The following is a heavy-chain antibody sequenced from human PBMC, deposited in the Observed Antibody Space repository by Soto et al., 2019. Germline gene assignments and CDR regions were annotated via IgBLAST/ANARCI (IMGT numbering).Heavy chain of an antibody. CDR3: ARGFYGYCSSTSCYYYYYYGMDV. CDR1: GGTFSSYA. V-gene: IGHV1-69*13. J-gene: IGHJ6*02. Sequence: SVKVSCKASGGTFSSYAISRVRQAPGQGLEWMGGIIPIFGMANYAQKFQGRVTITADESTSTAYMELSSLRSEDTAVYYCARGFYGYCSSTSCYYYYYYGMDVWGPGTTVTVSS. D-gene: IGHD2-2*03. CDR2: IIPIFGMA.